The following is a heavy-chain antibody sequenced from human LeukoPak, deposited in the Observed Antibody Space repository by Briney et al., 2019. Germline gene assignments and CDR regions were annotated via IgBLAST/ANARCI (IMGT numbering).Heavy chain of an antibody. J-gene: IGHJ4*02. CDR1: GFTFSYYY. D-gene: IGHD5-18*01. Sequence: GGSLRLSCAASGFTFSYYYMSGVRQAPGKGLEWVGFIRNKANGGTTEWTTSVKGRFTISRDDSKSITYLQMNSLRAEDTAVYYCVRGHVNTAMTGDFDYWGQGTLVTVSS. CDR2: IRNKANGGTT. CDR3: VRGHVNTAMTGDFDY. V-gene: IGHV3-71*01.